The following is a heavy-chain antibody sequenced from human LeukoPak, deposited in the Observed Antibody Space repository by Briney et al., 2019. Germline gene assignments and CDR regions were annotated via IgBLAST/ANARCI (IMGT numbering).Heavy chain of an antibody. J-gene: IGHJ4*02. CDR3: ARVNYDYVWGSYRMPDY. Sequence: ASVKVSCKASGYTFTSFYMHWVRQAPGQGLEWMGMINPSGGSTSYAQKLQGRVTMTTDTSTSTAYMELRSLRSDDTAVYYCARVNYDYVWGSYRMPDYWGQGTLVTVSS. V-gene: IGHV1-46*01. CDR2: INPSGGST. D-gene: IGHD3-16*02. CDR1: GYTFTSFY.